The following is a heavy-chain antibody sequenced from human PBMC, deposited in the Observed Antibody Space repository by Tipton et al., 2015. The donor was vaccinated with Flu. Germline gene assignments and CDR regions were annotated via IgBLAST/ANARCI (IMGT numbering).Heavy chain of an antibody. J-gene: IGHJ3*01. CDR2: IYHSGST. CDR3: ARQAEYYYDSSGDDAFDL. V-gene: IGHV4-38-2*01. CDR1: DYSINSDSY. D-gene: IGHD3-22*01. Sequence: GLVKPSETLSLTCSISDYSINSDSYWAWIRRPPGRGPEWIGTIYHSGSTYFNPSLRSRVSLSVDTSKNQVSLILTSVTAADTAVHYCARQAEYYYDSSGDDAFDLWGRGTMVTVSS.